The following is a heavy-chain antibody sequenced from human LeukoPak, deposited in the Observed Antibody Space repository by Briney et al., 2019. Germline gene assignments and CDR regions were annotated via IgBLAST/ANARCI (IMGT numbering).Heavy chain of an antibody. CDR1: DDSISSYY. Sequence: SETLSLTCTVSDDSISSYYWSWIRQPPGKGLEWIGSIYHTESTYYNPSLRSRVTISLDTSNNQFSLKLTSVTATDTAIYYCARELPRRYFDYWGQGTLVTVSS. J-gene: IGHJ4*02. V-gene: IGHV4-38-2*02. CDR2: IYHTEST. CDR3: ARELPRRYFDY.